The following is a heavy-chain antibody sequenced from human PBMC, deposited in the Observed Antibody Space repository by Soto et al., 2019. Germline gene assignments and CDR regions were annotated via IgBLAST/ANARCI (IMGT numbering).Heavy chain of an antibody. CDR2: SGIKVNTYTT. J-gene: IGHJ4*02. D-gene: IGHD6-13*01. CDR3: ASLSQQLGYFDY. CDR1: GFIFSDHY. Sequence: EVQLVESGGGLVQPGESLRLSCAASGFIFSDHYMDWVRQAPGQGLEWVGRSGIKVNTYTTEYAASVKGRFTISRDDSKNSLYLQMNSLKTEDTAVYYCASLSQQLGYFDYWGQGTLVTVSS. V-gene: IGHV3-72*01.